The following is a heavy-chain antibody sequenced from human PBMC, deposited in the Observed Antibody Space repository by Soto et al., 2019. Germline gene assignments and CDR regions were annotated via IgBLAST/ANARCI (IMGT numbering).Heavy chain of an antibody. CDR2: IYTSGST. D-gene: IGHD2-21*02. CDR3: ARGGEGKVTDIPSDAFDI. V-gene: IGHV4-4*07. Sequence: PSETLSLTCTVSGGSISSYYWSWIRQPAGKGLEWIGRIYTSGSTNYNPSLKSRVTMSVDTSKNQFSLKLSSVTAADTAVYYCARGGEGKVTDIPSDAFDIWGRGTMVTVSS. J-gene: IGHJ3*02. CDR1: GGSISSYY.